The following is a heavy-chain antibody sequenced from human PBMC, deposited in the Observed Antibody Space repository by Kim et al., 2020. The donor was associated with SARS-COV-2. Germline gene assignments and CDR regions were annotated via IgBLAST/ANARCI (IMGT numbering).Heavy chain of an antibody. Sequence: ASVKVSCKASGYTFTSYGISWVRQAPGQGLEWMGWISAYNGNTNSAQKLQGRVTMTTDTSPSTAYMELRSLRSDDTAVYYCATSFYDILTGYSPPECYWGQGTLVTVSS. CDR3: ATSFYDILTGYSPPECY. CDR1: GYTFTSYG. V-gene: IGHV1-18*01. J-gene: IGHJ4*02. D-gene: IGHD3-9*01. CDR2: ISAYNGNT.